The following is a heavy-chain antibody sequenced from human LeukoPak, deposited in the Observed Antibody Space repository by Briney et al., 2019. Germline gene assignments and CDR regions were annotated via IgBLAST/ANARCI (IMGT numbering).Heavy chain of an antibody. CDR3: ARDKEQLVSDY. J-gene: IGHJ4*02. Sequence: GGSLRLSCAASGFTVSSNYMSWVRQAPGKGLEWGSVIYSGGSTYYAESVKGRFTISRDNSKNTLYLQMNSLRAEDTAVYYCARDKEQLVSDYWGQGTLVTVSS. V-gene: IGHV3-66*01. CDR2: IYSGGST. CDR1: GFTVSSNY. D-gene: IGHD6-13*01.